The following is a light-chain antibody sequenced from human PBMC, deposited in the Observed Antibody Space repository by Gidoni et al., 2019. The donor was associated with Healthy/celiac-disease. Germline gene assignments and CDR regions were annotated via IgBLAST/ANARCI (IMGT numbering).Light chain of an antibody. CDR1: SSDVGGYNY. Sequence: QSALTPPASVSGSPGQSITISCTGTSSDVGGYNYVSWYQQHPGKAPKLMIYAVRNRPSGVTNRFSYSKSGNTASLTISGLQAEDEADYYCSSYTSCSTLERVFGGGTKLTVL. V-gene: IGLV2-14*01. J-gene: IGLJ2*01. CDR2: AVR. CDR3: SSYTSCSTLERV.